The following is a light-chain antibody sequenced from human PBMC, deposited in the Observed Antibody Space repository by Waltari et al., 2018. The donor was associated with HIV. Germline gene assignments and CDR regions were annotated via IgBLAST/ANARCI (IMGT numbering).Light chain of an antibody. J-gene: IGLJ2*01. CDR3: SSYTSSSLEI. CDR2: EVT. CDR1: SSDVGGYNY. V-gene: IGLV2-14*03. Sequence: QSALTQPASVSGSPGQSITISCTGTSSDVGGYNYVSWCQQHPGKAPKLMIYEVTNRPSGVSNRFSGSKSGNTASLTISGLQVEDEADYYCSSYTSSSLEIFGGGTKLTVL.